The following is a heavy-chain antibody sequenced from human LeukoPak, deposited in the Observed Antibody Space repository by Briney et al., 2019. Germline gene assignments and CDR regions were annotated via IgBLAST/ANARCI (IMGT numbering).Heavy chain of an antibody. J-gene: IGHJ3*02. D-gene: IGHD3/OR15-3a*01. CDR1: GYSISSGYY. CDR3: ARGGLISLANTPLGAFDI. V-gene: IGHV4-38-2*02. Sequence: PSETLSLTCTVSGYSISSGYYWGWLRQPPGRGLEWIGTIYHSGSTYYNPSLKSRVTISVDTSKNQFSLQLNSVTPEDTAVYYCARGGLISLANTPLGAFDIWGQGTMVSVSS. CDR2: IYHSGST.